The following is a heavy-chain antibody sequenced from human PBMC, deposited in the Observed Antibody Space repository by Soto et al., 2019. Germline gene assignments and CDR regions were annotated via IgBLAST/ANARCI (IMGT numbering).Heavy chain of an antibody. CDR3: TKEADAFDV. J-gene: IGHJ3*01. CDR1: GFTLSSYG. V-gene: IGHV3-30*18. Sequence: GGSLRLSCAVSGFTLSSYGMHWVRQAPGKGLEWVAFISEDESNKYYAGSVKGRFTISRDNSKNTLYLQMSSLRSDDTALYYCTKEADAFDVWGQGTMVTVSS. CDR2: ISEDESNK.